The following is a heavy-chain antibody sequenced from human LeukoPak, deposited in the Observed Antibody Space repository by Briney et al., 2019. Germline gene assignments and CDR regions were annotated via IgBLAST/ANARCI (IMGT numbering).Heavy chain of an antibody. Sequence: GGSLRLSCAASGFTFSSYAMHWVRQAPGKGLEWVAVISYDGSNKYYADSVKGRLTISRDNSKNTLYLQMNSLRAEDTAVYYCARDPSSRLHNWFDPWGQGTLVTVSS. J-gene: IGHJ5*02. CDR2: ISYDGSNK. CDR3: ARDPSSRLHNWFDP. D-gene: IGHD6-13*01. V-gene: IGHV3-30*01. CDR1: GFTFSSYA.